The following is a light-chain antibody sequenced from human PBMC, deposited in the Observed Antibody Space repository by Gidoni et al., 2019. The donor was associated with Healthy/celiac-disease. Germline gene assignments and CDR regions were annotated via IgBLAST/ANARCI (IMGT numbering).Light chain of an antibody. CDR1: QGISSS. J-gene: IGKJ1*01. CDR3: QKYNSAPWT. CDR2: AAS. V-gene: IGKV1-27*01. Sequence: DIQMTQSPSSLSASVGDRVTITCRASQGISSSLAWYQQKPGKVPKPLIYAASTLRSGVPSRFSGSGSGTDFTLTISSLQPEDVATYYCQKYNSAPWTFGQGTKVEIK.